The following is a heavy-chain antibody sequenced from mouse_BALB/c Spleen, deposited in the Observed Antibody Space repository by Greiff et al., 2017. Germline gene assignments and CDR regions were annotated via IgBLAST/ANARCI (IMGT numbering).Heavy chain of an antibody. CDR1: GFTFSSYT. CDR3: ARHDGYYGVDY. D-gene: IGHD2-3*01. J-gene: IGHJ2*01. CDR2: ISNGGGST. Sequence: EVMLVESGGGLVQPGGSLKLSCAASGFTFSSYTMSWVRQTPEKRLEWVAYISNGGGSTYYPDTVKGRFTISRDNAKNTLYLQMSSLKSEDTAIEYYARHDGYYGVDYWGQGTTHTGSS. V-gene: IGHV5-12-2*01.